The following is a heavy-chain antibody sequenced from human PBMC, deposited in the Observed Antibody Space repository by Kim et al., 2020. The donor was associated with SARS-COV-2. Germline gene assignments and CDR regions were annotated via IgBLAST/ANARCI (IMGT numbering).Heavy chain of an antibody. CDR1: GGTFSSYA. CDR3: AREIAAAGTSTSNWFDP. Sequence: SVKVSCKASGGTFSSYAISWVRQAPGQGLEWMGGIIPIFGTANYAQKFQGRVTITADESTSTAYMELSSLRSEDTAVYYCAREIAAAGTSTSNWFDPWGQGALVTVSS. V-gene: IGHV1-69*13. D-gene: IGHD6-13*01. CDR2: IIPIFGTA. J-gene: IGHJ5*02.